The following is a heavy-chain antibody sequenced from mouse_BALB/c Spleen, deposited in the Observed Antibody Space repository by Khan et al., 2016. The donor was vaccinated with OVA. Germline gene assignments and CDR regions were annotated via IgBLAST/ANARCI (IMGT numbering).Heavy chain of an antibody. CDR2: INTHSGVP. V-gene: IGHV9-4*02. CDR3: EGAEGDALDY. J-gene: IGHJ4*01. CDR1: GCTFTTAG. Sequence: QIQLVQSGPELKKPGETVRISCKTSGCTFTTAGMQWVQKMPGKGLKWIGWINTHSGVPKYAEDFKGRFAFSLETSASTAYLQISHLKYEDKATSFCEGAEGDALDYWGQGTSVTVSS.